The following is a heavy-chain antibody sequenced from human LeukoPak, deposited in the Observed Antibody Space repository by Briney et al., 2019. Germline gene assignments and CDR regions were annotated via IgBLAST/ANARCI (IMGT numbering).Heavy chain of an antibody. CDR1: RFTFSNYA. CDR3: AKDPQGPYGMDV. CDR2: IGGSGGST. Sequence: PGGSLRLSCAASRFTFSNYAMSWVRQAPGKGLEWVSAIGGSGGSTYYADSVKGRFTISRDNSKNTLYLQMNSLRAEDTAVYYCAKDPQGPYGMDVWGQGTTVTVSS. J-gene: IGHJ6*02. V-gene: IGHV3-23*01.